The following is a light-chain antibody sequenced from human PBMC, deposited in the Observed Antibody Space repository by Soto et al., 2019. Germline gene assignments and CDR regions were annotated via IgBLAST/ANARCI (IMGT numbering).Light chain of an antibody. CDR3: CSYAGSSTSYV. Sequence: QSALTQPASVSGSPGQSITISCTGTSSDVGSYNLVSWYQQYPGKAPKLMIYEGSKRPSGVSNRFSGSKSGNTASLTISGLPAEDEADYYCCSYAGSSTSYVFGTGTKLTVL. V-gene: IGLV2-23*01. CDR2: EGS. CDR1: SSDVGSYNL. J-gene: IGLJ1*01.